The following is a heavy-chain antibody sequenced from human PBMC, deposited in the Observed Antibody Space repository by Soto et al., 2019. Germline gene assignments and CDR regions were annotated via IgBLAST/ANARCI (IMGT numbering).Heavy chain of an antibody. D-gene: IGHD5-12*01. CDR2: ISAYNGNT. CDR1: GYTLTSYG. V-gene: IGHV1-18*01. CDR3: AREGGYDYYYGMDV. J-gene: IGHJ6*02. Sequence: QVQLVQSGAEVKKPGASVKVSCKASGYTLTSYGISWARQAPGQGLEWMGWISAYNGNTKYAQKLQGRVTMTTDTSTSTAYMELRSLGSDDTAVYYCAREGGYDYYYGMDVWGQGTTVTVSS.